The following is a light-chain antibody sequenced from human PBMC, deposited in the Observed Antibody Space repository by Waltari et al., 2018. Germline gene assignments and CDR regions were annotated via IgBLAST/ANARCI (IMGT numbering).Light chain of an antibody. CDR1: QGISSY. V-gene: IGKV1-9*01. CDR2: AAS. Sequence: DIQLTQSPSFLSASIGDRVTITCRASQGISSYLAWYQQKPGKAPKLLIYAASTLQSGVPSRFSGRGSGTECALTISSLQPEDFATYDCQELNTVPQSLTVGGGTNVEI. CDR3: QELNTVPQSLT. J-gene: IGKJ4*01.